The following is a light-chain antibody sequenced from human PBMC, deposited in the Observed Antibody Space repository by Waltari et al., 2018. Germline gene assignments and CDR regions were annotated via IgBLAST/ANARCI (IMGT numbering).Light chain of an antibody. V-gene: IGKV3-15*01. Sequence: VLFTQSPASLSVSPGDTVILSCRASQSVRTNLVRYQQTAGQAPRTLIYGASTRASGVPSRFSGSGSETDFTLIISSLQSEDAAVYFCQQYYVWPPITFGGGTKLEI. CDR1: QSVRTN. CDR2: GAS. J-gene: IGKJ4*01. CDR3: QQYYVWPPIT.